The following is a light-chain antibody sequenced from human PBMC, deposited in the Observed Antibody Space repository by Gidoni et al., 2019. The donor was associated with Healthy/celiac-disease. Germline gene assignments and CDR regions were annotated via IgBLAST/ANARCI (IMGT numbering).Light chain of an antibody. Sequence: AIRITPSSSSLSASTGDRVTITCRASQGISSYFDWYKQNPGKAPKLLIYAASTLQSGVPSRCSGSGSGTDFTLTISCLQSEDFATYYCQQYYSYPPTFGQGTKVEIK. CDR3: QQYYSYPPT. CDR2: AAS. J-gene: IGKJ1*01. CDR1: QGISSY. V-gene: IGKV1-8*01.